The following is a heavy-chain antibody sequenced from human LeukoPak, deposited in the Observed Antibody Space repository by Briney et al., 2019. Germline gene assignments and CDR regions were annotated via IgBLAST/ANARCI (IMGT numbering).Heavy chain of an antibody. CDR3: ARGVDYYGSGSYLAVHYYFDY. Sequence: GASVKVSCKASGYTFTSYDINWVRQATGQGLEWMGWMNPNRGNTGYAQKFQGRVTITRNTSISTAYMELSSLRSEDTAVYYCARGVDYYGSGSYLAVHYYFDYWGQGTLVTVSS. CDR2: MNPNRGNT. CDR1: GYTFTSYD. V-gene: IGHV1-8*03. J-gene: IGHJ4*02. D-gene: IGHD3-10*01.